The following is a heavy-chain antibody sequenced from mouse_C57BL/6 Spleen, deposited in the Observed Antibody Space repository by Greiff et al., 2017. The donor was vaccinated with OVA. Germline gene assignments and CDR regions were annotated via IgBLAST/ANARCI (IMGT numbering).Heavy chain of an antibody. CDR1: GFSLTSYG. J-gene: IGHJ4*01. CDR2: IWSGGST. D-gene: IGHD2-4*01. CDR3: ARNDYDAYYYAMDY. Sequence: VQLKESGPGLVQPSQSLSITCTVSGFSLTSYGVHWVRQSPGKGLEWLGVIWSGGSTDYNAAYISRLSISKDNSKSQVFFKMNSLQADDTAIYYCARNDYDAYYYAMDYWGQGTSVTVSS. V-gene: IGHV2-2*01.